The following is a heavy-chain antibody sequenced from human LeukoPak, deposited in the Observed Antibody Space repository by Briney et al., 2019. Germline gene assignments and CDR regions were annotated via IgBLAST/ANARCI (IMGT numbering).Heavy chain of an antibody. D-gene: IGHD1-1*01. CDR3: ARDDWNDGNWFDP. CDR1: GFTFSSYG. V-gene: IGHV3-30*03. CDR2: ISYDGSNK. J-gene: IGHJ5*02. Sequence: PGGSLRLSCAASGFTFSSYGMHWVRQAPGKGLEWVAVISYDGSNKYYADSVKGRFTISRDNSKNSLYLQMNSLRAEDTAVYYCARDDWNDGNWFDPWGQGTLVTVSS.